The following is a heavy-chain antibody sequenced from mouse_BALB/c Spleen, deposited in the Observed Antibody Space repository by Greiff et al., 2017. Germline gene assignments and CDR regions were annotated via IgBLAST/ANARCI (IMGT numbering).Heavy chain of an antibody. CDR3: ARGNYGSSYFAY. D-gene: IGHD1-1*01. CDR2: INPGSGGT. CDR1: GYAFTNYL. Sequence: VQLQQSGAELVRPGTSVKVSCKASGYAFTNYLIEWVKQRPGQGLEWIGVINPGSGGTNYNEKFKGKATLTADKSSSTAYMQLSSLTSDDSAVYFCARGNYGSSYFAYWGQGTLVTVSA. J-gene: IGHJ3*01. V-gene: IGHV1-54*01.